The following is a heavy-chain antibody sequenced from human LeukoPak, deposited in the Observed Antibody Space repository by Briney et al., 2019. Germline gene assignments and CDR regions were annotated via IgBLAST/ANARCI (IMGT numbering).Heavy chain of an antibody. J-gene: IGHJ4*02. Sequence: GGSLRLSCVASGFTFNYHSINWVRRAPGKGLEWVSSISGNSSYIYYAASVKGRFTTSRDNAKNSLHLQMNSLRAEDTAVYYCARDGTNEWRFGSWGQGTLVTVSS. CDR2: ISGNSSYI. CDR1: GFTFNYHS. D-gene: IGHD3-3*01. V-gene: IGHV3-21*01. CDR3: ARDGTNEWRFGS.